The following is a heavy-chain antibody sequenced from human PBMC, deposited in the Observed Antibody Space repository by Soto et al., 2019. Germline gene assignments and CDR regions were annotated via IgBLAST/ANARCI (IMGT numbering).Heavy chain of an antibody. CDR2: IITILGIA. V-gene: IGHV1-69*08. CDR1: GGTFSSYT. J-gene: IGHJ2*01. D-gene: IGHD1-26*01. CDR3: SRDWDHWYFDL. Sequence: QVQLVQSGAEVKKPGSSVKVSCKASGGTFSSYTISWVRQAPGQGLEWMGRIITILGIANYAQKFQGRVTINADKSTSTAYMELSSLRSEDTAVYYCSRDWDHWYFDLWGRGTLVTVSS.